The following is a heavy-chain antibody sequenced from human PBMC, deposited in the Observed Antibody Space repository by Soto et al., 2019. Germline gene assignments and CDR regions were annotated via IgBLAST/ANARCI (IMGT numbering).Heavy chain of an antibody. CDR3: AKARVRIVGANSFDY. D-gene: IGHD1-26*01. CDR1: GFTFSNYG. CDR2: ISDDGDKR. Sequence: GGSLRLSCVVSGFTFSNYGMHWVRQPPGKGLEWVALISDDGDKRYYADSVRGRLIISRDNSKDTLYLQMNSLGPDDTAVYFCAKARVRIVGANSFDYWGQGTPVTVSS. V-gene: IGHV3-30*18. J-gene: IGHJ4*02.